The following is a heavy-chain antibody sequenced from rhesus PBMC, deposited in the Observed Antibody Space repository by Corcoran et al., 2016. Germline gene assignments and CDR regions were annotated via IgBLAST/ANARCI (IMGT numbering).Heavy chain of an antibody. CDR3: ARDEPNSLDV. J-gene: IGHJ5-2*02. V-gene: IGHV4-169*02. CDR2: LYGSGRST. Sequence: QLQLQESGPGLVKPSETLSLTCAVSGGSISSSYWSWIRQAPGKGLEWIGYLYGSGRSTNYNPSLKSRVTLSGDTSKNQLSLKLSSVTAADTAVYYCARDEPNSLDVWGRGVLVTVSS. CDR1: GGSISSSY.